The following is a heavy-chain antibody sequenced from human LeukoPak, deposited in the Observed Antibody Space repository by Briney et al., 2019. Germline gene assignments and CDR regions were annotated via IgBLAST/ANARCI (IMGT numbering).Heavy chain of an antibody. Sequence: ASVMVSCKVSGYTLTELSMHWVRQAPGKGLEWMGGFDPEDGETIYAQKFQGRVTMTEDTSTDTAYMELSSLRSEDTAVYYCATLLLLGDYFDYWGQGTLVTVSS. CDR3: ATLLLLGDYFDY. CDR2: FDPEDGET. V-gene: IGHV1-24*01. CDR1: GYTLTELS. D-gene: IGHD3-10*01. J-gene: IGHJ4*02.